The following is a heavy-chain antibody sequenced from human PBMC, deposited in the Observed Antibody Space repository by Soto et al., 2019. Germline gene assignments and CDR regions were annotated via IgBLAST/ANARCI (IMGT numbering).Heavy chain of an antibody. J-gene: IGHJ4*02. CDR3: TSLSEGYSNY. CDR2: IRSKRYNYAT. D-gene: IGHD2-15*01. V-gene: IGHV3-73*02. Sequence: EVQLVESGGGLVQPGGSLKLSCAASGFSFSGSAMHWVRQASGKGLEWVGRIRSKRYNYATTYGASLNGRFTISRDDSKNTTYLQMNNLRTEATAVYYCTSLSEGYSNYWCQGTLVTVSS. CDR1: GFSFSGSA.